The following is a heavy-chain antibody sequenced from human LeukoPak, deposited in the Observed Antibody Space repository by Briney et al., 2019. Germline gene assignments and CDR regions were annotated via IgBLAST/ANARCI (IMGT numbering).Heavy chain of an antibody. CDR3: ARDATPYYYDSSGYFAEYFQH. CDR1: GYTFTSYY. V-gene: IGHV1-46*01. CDR2: INPSGGST. D-gene: IGHD3-22*01. Sequence: ASVKVSCKASGYTFTSYYMHWVRQAPGQGLGWMGIINPSGGSTSYAQKFQGRVTMTRDTSTSTVYMELSSLRSEDTAVYYCARDATPYYYDSSGYFAEYFQHWGQGTLVTVSS. J-gene: IGHJ1*01.